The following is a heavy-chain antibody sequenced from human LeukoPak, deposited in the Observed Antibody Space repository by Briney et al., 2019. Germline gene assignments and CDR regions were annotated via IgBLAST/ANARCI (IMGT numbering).Heavy chain of an antibody. V-gene: IGHV3-7*01. CDR3: ARGLTTTPNYFDP. Sequence: GGSLRLSCAASGFTFSTYWMSWVRQAPGTGLEWVANINQDGTTKYYLDSVKGRFTISRDNAKNSLYLQMNSLRAEETAVYYCARGLTTTPNYFDPWGQGTLVTVSS. CDR1: GFTFSTYW. CDR2: INQDGTTK. D-gene: IGHD4-17*01. J-gene: IGHJ5*02.